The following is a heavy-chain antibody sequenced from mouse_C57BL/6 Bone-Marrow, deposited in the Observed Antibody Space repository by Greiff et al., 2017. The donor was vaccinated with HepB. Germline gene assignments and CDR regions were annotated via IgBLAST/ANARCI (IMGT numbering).Heavy chain of an antibody. Sequence: KLVESEGGLVQPGSSMKLSCTASGFTFSDYYMAWVRQVPEKGLEWVANINYDGSSTYYLDSLKSRFIISRDNAKNILYLQMSSLKSEDTATYYCARAPGYAMDYWGQGTSVTVSS. J-gene: IGHJ4*01. V-gene: IGHV5-16*01. CDR1: GFTFSDYY. CDR2: INYDGSST. CDR3: ARAPGYAMDY.